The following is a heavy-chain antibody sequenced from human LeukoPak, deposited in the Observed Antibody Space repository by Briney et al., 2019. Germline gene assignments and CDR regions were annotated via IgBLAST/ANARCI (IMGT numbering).Heavy chain of an antibody. J-gene: IGHJ4*02. Sequence: PSETLSLTCTVSGGSISSYYWSWIRQPPGKGLEWIGYIYYSGSTNYNPSLKSRVTISVDTSKNQFALKLSSVTAADTAVYYCARVRPVVAAIDYWGQGTLVTVSS. D-gene: IGHD2-15*01. CDR2: IYYSGST. CDR3: ARVRPVVAAIDY. V-gene: IGHV4-59*01. CDR1: GGSISSYY.